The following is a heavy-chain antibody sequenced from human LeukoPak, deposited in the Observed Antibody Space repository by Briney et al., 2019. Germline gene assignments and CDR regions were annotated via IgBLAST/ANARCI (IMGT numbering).Heavy chain of an antibody. CDR3: ARGDILTGSWDFDI. V-gene: IGHV1-69*13. CDR1: GGTFSSYA. Sequence: SVKVSCKASGGTFSSYAISWVRQAPGHGLEWMGGIIPIFGTANYAQKFQGRVTITADESTSTAYMELSSLRSEDTAVYYCARGDILTGSWDFDIWGQGTMVTVSS. D-gene: IGHD3-9*01. CDR2: IIPIFGTA. J-gene: IGHJ3*02.